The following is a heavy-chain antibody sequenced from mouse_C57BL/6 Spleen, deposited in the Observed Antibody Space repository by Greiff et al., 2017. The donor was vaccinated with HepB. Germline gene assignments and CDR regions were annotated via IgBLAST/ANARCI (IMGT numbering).Heavy chain of an antibody. CDR3: ATYGNYVPYAMDY. Sequence: QVQLQQSGAELVRPGTSVKVSCKASGYAFTNYLIEWVKQRPGQGLEWIGVINPGSGGTNYNEKFKGKATLTADKSSSTAYMQLSSLTSEDSAVYFCATYGNYVPYAMDYWGQGTSVTVSS. CDR2: INPGSGGT. J-gene: IGHJ4*01. CDR1: GYAFTNYL. V-gene: IGHV1-54*01. D-gene: IGHD2-10*02.